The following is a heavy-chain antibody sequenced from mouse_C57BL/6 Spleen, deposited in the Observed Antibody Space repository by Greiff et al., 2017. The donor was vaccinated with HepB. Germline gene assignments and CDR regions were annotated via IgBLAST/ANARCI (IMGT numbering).Heavy chain of an antibody. Sequence: EVQLQQSGPELVKPGASVKIPCKASGYTFTDYNMEWVKQSHGKSLEWIGDINPNNGGTIYNQKFKGKATLTVDKSSSTAYMEIRSLTSEDTAVYYCARVYGSKFAYWGQGTLVTVSA. D-gene: IGHD1-1*01. J-gene: IGHJ3*01. CDR3: ARVYGSKFAY. CDR1: GYTFTDYN. CDR2: INPNNGGT. V-gene: IGHV1-18*01.